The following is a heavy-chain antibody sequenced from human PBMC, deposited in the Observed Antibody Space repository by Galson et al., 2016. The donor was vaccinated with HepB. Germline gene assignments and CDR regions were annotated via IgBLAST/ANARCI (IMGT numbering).Heavy chain of an antibody. CDR2: ISSSSSTI. CDR1: GFTFGSYS. Sequence: SLRLSCAASGFTFGSYSMNWVRQAPGKGLEWVSYISSSSSTIYYADSVKGRFTISRDNSKNTLYLQMNSLGAEDTAIYYCAVRYSSIWYFQHWGRGTLVSVSS. CDR3: AVRYSSIWYFQH. J-gene: IGHJ1*01. D-gene: IGHD6-13*01. V-gene: IGHV3-48*01.